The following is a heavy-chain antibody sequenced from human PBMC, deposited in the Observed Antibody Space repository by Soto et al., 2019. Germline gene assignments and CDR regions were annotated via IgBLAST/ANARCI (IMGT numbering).Heavy chain of an antibody. D-gene: IGHD3-3*01. CDR1: GGSISSGDYY. Sequence: SETLSLTCTVSGGSISSGDYYWSLIRQPPGKGLEWIGYIYYSGSTYYNPSLKSRVTISVDTSKNQFSLKLSSVTAADTAVYYCARDNILGILYGGMDVWGQGTTVTVSS. CDR2: IYYSGST. V-gene: IGHV4-30-4*01. J-gene: IGHJ6*02. CDR3: ARDNILGILYGGMDV.